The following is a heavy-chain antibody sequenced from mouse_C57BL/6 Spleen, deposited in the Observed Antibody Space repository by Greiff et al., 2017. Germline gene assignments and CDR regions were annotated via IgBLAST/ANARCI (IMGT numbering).Heavy chain of an antibody. CDR2: IYPGDGDT. D-gene: IGHD1-1*01. CDR3: ARDSNYYGSSYEGGDY. CDR1: GYALSSSW. V-gene: IGHV1-82*01. Sequence: QVQLQQSGPELVKPGASVKISCKASGYALSSSWMNWVKQRPGKGLEWIGRIYPGDGDTNYNGKFKGKATLTADKSSSTAYMQLSSLTSEDSAVYFCARDSNYYGSSYEGGDYWGQGTSVTVSS. J-gene: IGHJ4*01.